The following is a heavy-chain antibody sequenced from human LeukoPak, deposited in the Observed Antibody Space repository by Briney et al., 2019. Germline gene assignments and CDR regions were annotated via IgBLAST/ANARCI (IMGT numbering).Heavy chain of an antibody. D-gene: IGHD2-2*01. J-gene: IGHJ3*02. V-gene: IGHV3-23*01. CDR1: GFTFSSYA. CDR3: AKDYRYCTSTSCYGDNAFDI. CDR2: ISGSGVST. Sequence: GGSLRLSCAASGFTFSSYAMTWVRQAPGKGLEWVSAISGSGVSTYYADSVKGRFTISRDNSKNTLYLQMSSLRAEDTAVYYCAKDYRYCTSTSCYGDNAFDIWGQGTMVTVSS.